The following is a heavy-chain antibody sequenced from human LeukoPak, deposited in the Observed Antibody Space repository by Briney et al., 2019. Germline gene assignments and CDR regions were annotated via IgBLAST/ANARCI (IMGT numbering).Heavy chain of an antibody. V-gene: IGHV4-59*01. CDR2: IFYTGST. J-gene: IGHJ3*01. D-gene: IGHD3-22*01. Sequence: SETLSLTCTISGGSISSYYWSWIRQPPGKGLVYIGYIFYTGSTNYNPSLNSRVTISIDTSKNQFSLQLSSVTAADTAVYYCARDRYYDSSGYRAFDLWGQGTMVTVSS. CDR3: ARDRYYDSSGYRAFDL. CDR1: GGSISSYY.